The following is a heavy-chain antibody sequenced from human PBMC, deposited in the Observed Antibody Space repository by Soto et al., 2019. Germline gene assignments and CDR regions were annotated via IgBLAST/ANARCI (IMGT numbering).Heavy chain of an antibody. V-gene: IGHV3-21*01. CDR1: GFTFSSYS. J-gene: IGHJ4*02. CDR2: ISSSSSYI. Sequence: GGSLRLSCAASGFTFSSYSMNWVRQAPGKGLEWVSSISSSSSYIYYADSVKGRFTISRDNAKNSLYLQMNSLRAEDTAVYYCASHVGATAGNDYWGQGTLVTVSS. CDR3: ASHVGATAGNDY. D-gene: IGHD1-26*01.